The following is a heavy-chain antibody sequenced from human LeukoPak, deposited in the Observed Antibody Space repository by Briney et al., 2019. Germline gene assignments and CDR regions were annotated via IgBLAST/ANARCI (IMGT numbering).Heavy chain of an antibody. Sequence: GSLILSCAAPGFPFSSFWMSWVRPAPGKGLEWVANIEQDGSEKYYVDSVKGRFTISRDNAKNSLYLQMNSLRAEDTAVYYCAELGITMIGGVWGKGTTVTISS. CDR3: AELGITMIGGV. J-gene: IGHJ6*04. D-gene: IGHD3-10*02. CDR1: GFPFSSFW. CDR2: IEQDGSEK. V-gene: IGHV3-7*01.